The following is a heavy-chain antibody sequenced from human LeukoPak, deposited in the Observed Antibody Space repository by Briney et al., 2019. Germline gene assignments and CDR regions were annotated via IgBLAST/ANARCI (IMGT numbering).Heavy chain of an antibody. J-gene: IGHJ4*02. CDR2: IKRDGSEK. CDR3: ARDQGSGWYDY. D-gene: IGHD6-19*01. Sequence: GGSLRLSCAASGFTFSSYWMSWVRQAPGKGLEWVANIKRDGSEKYYVDSVKGRFTISRDNAKNSLYLQMNTLRAEDTAVYYCARDQGSGWYDYWGQGTLVTVSS. V-gene: IGHV3-7*01. CDR1: GFTFSSYW.